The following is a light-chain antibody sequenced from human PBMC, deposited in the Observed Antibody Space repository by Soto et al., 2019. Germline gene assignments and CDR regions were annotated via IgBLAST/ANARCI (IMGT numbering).Light chain of an antibody. Sequence: IQLTQSPASLSASVGDTVTIICRASEDINLFLNWYQQKPGKAPKLLIYKASTLGSGVPSRFSGSGSATEFTLTISSLQPDDFATYYCQQYNSYWTFGQGTKVDIK. CDR3: QQYNSYWT. CDR1: EDINLF. V-gene: IGKV1-5*03. CDR2: KAS. J-gene: IGKJ1*01.